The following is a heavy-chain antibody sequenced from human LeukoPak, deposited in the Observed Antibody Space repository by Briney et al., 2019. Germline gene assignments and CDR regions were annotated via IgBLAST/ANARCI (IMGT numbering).Heavy chain of an antibody. D-gene: IGHD1-14*01. CDR1: GYTFKSYA. CDR2: INTNTGNP. Sequence: ASVKVSCKASGYTFKSYAMNWVRQAPGQGLECLGWINTNTGNPTYAQGFTGRFVFSLDTSVSTAYLQISSLKAEDTGVYYCARGNQDFFDYWGQGTLVAVSS. J-gene: IGHJ4*02. V-gene: IGHV7-4-1*02. CDR3: ARGNQDFFDY.